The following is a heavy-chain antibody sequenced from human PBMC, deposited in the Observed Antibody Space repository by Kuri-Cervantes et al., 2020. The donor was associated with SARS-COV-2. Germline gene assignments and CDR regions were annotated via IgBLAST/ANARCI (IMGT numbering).Heavy chain of an antibody. V-gene: IGHV4-39*01. CDR3: ARSAFGATYYDFWSGFDY. Sequence: ESLKISCTVSGGSISSSSYYWGWIRQPPGKGLEWIGSMYYSGSTYYNPSLKSRVTISVDTSKNQFSLKLSSVTAADTAVYYCARSAFGATYYDFWSGFDYWGQGTLVTVSS. J-gene: IGHJ4*02. D-gene: IGHD3-3*01. CDR1: GGSISSSSYY. CDR2: MYYSGST.